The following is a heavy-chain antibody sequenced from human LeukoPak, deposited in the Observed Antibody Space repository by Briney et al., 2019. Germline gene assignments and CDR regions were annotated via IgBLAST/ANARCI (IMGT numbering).Heavy chain of an antibody. CDR1: GDSTSNFY. V-gene: IGHV4-59*03. D-gene: IGHD2-8*01. J-gene: IGHJ5*01. CDR3: ALAPNSNWFDF. Sequence: SETLSLTCTVSGDSTSNFYWNWIRQSPGKGLEWIGNIHYSGSSVYNPSLKSRGTISIDTSRRQFFLKLNSVTAADTAVYFCALAPNSNWFDFWGPGTLVTVPS. CDR2: IHYSGSS.